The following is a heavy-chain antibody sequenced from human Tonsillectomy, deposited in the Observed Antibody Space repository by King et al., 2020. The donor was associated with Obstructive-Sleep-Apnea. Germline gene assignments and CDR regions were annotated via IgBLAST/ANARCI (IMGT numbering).Heavy chain of an antibody. CDR1: GFIFRNYA. V-gene: IGHV3-64D*06. Sequence: VQLVESGGGLVQPGGSLRLSCSASGFIFRNYAMHWVRQAPGKGLEDVSSISSDGGGSYYRDSVKGRFTISRDNSKNTLYLQMNSLRPEDTAVYYCVKNRPDDYWGQGTLV. J-gene: IGHJ4*02. CDR2: ISSDGGGS. CDR3: VKNRPDDY.